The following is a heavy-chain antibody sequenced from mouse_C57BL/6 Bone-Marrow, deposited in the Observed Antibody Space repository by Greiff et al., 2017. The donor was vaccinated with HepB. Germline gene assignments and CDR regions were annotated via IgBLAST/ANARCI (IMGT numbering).Heavy chain of an antibody. J-gene: IGHJ3*01. Sequence: EVTLVESGGGLVKPGGSLKLSCAASGFTFSIYAMSWVRQTPEKRLEWVATISDGGSYTYYPDNVKGRFTISRDNAKNNLYLQMSHLKSEDTAMYYCARETDNYGSSPRAYWGQGTLVTVSA. CDR1: GFTFSIYA. CDR3: ARETDNYGSSPRAY. D-gene: IGHD1-1*01. CDR2: ISDGGSYT. V-gene: IGHV5-4*01.